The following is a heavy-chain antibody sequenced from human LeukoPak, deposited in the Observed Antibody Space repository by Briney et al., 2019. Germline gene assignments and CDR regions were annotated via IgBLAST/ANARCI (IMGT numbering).Heavy chain of an antibody. CDR1: GYTFTSYG. CDR2: ISAYNGNT. V-gene: IGHV1-18*01. CDR3: ARDQAGYCSSTSCSTFDY. J-gene: IGHJ4*02. D-gene: IGHD2-2*01. Sequence: ASVKVSCKASGYTFTSYGISWVRQAPGQGLEWMGWISAYNGNTNYAQKLQGRVTMTTDTSTSTAYMELRSLRSDDTAVYYCARDQAGYCSSTSCSTFDYWGQGTLVTVSS.